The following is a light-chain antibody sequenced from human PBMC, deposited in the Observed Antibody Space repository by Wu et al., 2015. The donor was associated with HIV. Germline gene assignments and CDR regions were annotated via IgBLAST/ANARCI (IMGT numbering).Light chain of an antibody. J-gene: IGKJ5*01. Sequence: EIVLTQSPATLSLSPGESATLSCRASQNINNYLAWYQQKPGQAPRVLIYEASSRATGIPARFSGSGSGTDFTLTISRLEPEDFAVYFCQQYSTSITFGQGTRLEMK. CDR2: EAS. CDR3: QQYSTSIT. V-gene: IGKV3-20*01. CDR1: QNINNY.